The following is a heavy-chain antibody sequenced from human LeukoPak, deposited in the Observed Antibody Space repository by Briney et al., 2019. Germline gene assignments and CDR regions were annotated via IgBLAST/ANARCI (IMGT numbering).Heavy chain of an antibody. Sequence: GGSLRLSCAASGFTFSSYAMHWVRQAPGKGLEWVAVISYDGSNKYYADSVKGRFTISRDNSKNTLYLQMNSLRAEDTAVCYCARDITMVRGVNQDYYYYGMDVWGQGTTVTVSS. CDR3: ARDITMVRGVNQDYYYYGMDV. CDR1: GFTFSSYA. V-gene: IGHV3-30-3*01. J-gene: IGHJ6*02. CDR2: ISYDGSNK. D-gene: IGHD3-10*01.